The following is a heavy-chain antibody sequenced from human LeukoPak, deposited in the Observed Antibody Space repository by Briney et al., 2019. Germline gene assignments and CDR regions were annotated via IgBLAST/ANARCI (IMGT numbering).Heavy chain of an antibody. CDR3: ARDLPLSPAFLIWFGELFGDY. V-gene: IGHV1-2*02. D-gene: IGHD3-10*01. CDR1: GYTFTGYY. CDR2: INPNSGGT. J-gene: IGHJ4*02. Sequence: VASVKVSCKASGYTFTGYYMHWVRQAPGQGLEWMGWINPNSGGTNYAQKFQGRVTMTRDTSISTAYMELSRLRSDDTAVYYCARDLPLSPAFLIWFGELFGDYWGQGTLVTVSS.